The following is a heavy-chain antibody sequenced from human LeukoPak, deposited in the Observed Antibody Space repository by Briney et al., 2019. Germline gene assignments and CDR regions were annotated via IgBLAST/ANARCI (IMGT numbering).Heavy chain of an antibody. D-gene: IGHD6-13*01. Sequence: SETLSLTCTVSGGSISSGSYYWSWIRQPPGKGLEWIGYIYYSGSTNYNPSLKSRVTISVDTSKNQFSLKLSSVTAADTAVYYCARGLYLYSSSWYYFDYWGQGTLVTVSS. CDR3: ARGLYLYSSSWYYFDY. CDR2: IYYSGST. J-gene: IGHJ4*02. V-gene: IGHV4-61*01. CDR1: GGSISSGSYY.